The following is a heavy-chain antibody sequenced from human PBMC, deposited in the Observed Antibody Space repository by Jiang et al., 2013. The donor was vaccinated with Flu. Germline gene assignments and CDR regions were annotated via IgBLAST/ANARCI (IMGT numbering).Heavy chain of an antibody. V-gene: IGHV4-61*02. CDR2: IYTSGST. D-gene: IGHD3-9*01. J-gene: IGHJ3*02. CDR3: ARMYYDILTGYFGKDNDAFDI. Sequence: GPGLVKPSQTLSLTCTVSGGSISSGSYYWSWIRQPAGKGLEWIGRIYTSGSTNYNPSLKSRVTISVDTSKNQFSLKLSSVTAADTAVYYCARMYYDILTGYFGKDNDAFDIWGQGTMVNRLF. CDR1: GGSISSGSYY.